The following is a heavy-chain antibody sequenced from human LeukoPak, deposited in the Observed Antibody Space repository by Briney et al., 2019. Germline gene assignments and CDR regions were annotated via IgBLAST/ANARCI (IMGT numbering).Heavy chain of an antibody. V-gene: IGHV1-46*01. Sequence: WASVKVSCKASGYTFTSYYMHWVRQAPGQGLEWVGIINPSGGSTSYAQKFQGRVTMTRNTSISTAYMELSSLRSEDTAVYYCAREPPLVGGSYDDAFDIWGQGTMVTVSS. D-gene: IGHD1-26*01. J-gene: IGHJ3*02. CDR1: GYTFTSYY. CDR3: AREPPLVGGSYDDAFDI. CDR2: INPSGGST.